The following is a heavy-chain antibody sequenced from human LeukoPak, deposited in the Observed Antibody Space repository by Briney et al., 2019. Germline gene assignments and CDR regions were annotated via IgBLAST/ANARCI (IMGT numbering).Heavy chain of an antibody. CDR3: VAKGC. V-gene: IGHV1-8*02. J-gene: IGHJ4*02. CDR2: MNTNSGNT. CDR1: GYIFTDHY. Sequence: WASVKVACKAAGYIFTDHYMHWVRQATGQGLEWMGWMNTNSGNTGHAQKLQGRVTMTRNTSINTAYIELSSLRSDDTAVYYCVAKGCWGQGTLVTVSS.